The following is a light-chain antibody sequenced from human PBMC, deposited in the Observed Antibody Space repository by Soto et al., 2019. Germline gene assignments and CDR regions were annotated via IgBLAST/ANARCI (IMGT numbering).Light chain of an antibody. V-gene: IGKV1-39*01. Sequence: DIQMTQSPSSLSASVGDRVTITCRASQSIGSYVNWYQLKPGKAPNLLIYAASTLRSGVPSRFAGSGYGTDFSLTISNLQLEDFATSYCQQGYIIPRVFGQGTTVAIK. CDR2: AAS. J-gene: IGKJ1*01. CDR1: QSIGSY. CDR3: QQGYIIPRV.